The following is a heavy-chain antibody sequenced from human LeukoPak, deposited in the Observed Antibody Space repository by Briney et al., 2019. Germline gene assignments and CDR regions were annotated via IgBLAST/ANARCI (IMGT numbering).Heavy chain of an antibody. Sequence: ASVKVSCKASGYTFTTYAMNWVRQAPGQGLEWMGWINTNTGNPTYAQGFTGRFVVSLDTSVNTAYLQISSLKAEDTAVYYCARDLQHYGDYRDFWGQGTLVTVSS. D-gene: IGHD4-17*01. V-gene: IGHV7-4-1*02. J-gene: IGHJ4*02. CDR1: GYTFTTYA. CDR2: INTNTGNP. CDR3: ARDLQHYGDYRDF.